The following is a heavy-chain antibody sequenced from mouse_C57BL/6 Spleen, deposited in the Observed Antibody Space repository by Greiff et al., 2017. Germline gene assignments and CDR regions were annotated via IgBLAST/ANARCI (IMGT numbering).Heavy chain of an antibody. D-gene: IGHD6-2*01. V-gene: IGHV6-3*01. CDR3: TVGLPFDY. CDR2: IRLKSDNYAT. Sequence: EVKVEESGGGLVQPGGSMKLSCVASGFTFSNYWMNWVRQSPEKGLEWVAQIRLKSDNYATHYAESVKGRFTISRDDSKSSVYLQMNNLRAEDTGIYYCTVGLPFDYWGQGTTLTVSS. J-gene: IGHJ2*01. CDR1: GFTFSNYW.